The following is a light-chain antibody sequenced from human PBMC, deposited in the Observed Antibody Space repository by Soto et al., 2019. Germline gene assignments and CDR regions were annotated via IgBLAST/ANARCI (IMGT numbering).Light chain of an antibody. CDR1: QSVGSS. J-gene: IGKJ5*01. V-gene: IGKV3-11*01. Sequence: EIVLTQSPATLSLFPGERATLSSRASQSVGSSLAWYQHKPGQAPRLLLYDASNRATGIPARFSGSGSGTDFTLTISSLEPEDFAVYYCQQRSNWITFGQGTRLEIE. CDR2: DAS. CDR3: QQRSNWIT.